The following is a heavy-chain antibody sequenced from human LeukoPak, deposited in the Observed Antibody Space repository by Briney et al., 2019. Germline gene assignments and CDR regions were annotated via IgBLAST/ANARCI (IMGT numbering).Heavy chain of an antibody. CDR1: GYTFTSYD. CDR3: ARKKGDY. Sequence: ASVKVSCKASGYTFTSYDINWVRQAPGQGLEWMGWINPNSGGTNYALKFQGRVTMTRDTSINTVYTEVSSLTSDDTAVYFCARKKGDYWGQGTLVTVST. V-gene: IGHV1-2*02. J-gene: IGHJ4*02. CDR2: INPNSGGT.